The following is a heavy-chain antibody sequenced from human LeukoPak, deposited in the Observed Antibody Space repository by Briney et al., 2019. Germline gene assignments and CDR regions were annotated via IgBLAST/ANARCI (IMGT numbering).Heavy chain of an antibody. CDR1: GGTFSSYA. CDR3: ARDEWLLGFFDY. J-gene: IGHJ4*02. V-gene: IGHV1-69*05. D-gene: IGHD3-3*01. CDR2: IIPIFGTA. Sequence: WASVKVSCKASGGTFSSYAISWVRQAPGQELEWMGGIIPIFGTANYAQKFQGRVTITTDESTSTAYMELSSLRSEDTAVYYCARDEWLLGFFDYWGQGTLVTVSS.